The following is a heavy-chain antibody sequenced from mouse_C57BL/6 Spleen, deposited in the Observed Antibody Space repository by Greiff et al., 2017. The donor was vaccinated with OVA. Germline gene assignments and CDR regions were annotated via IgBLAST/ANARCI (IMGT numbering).Heavy chain of an antibody. Sequence: QVQLQQPGAELVRPGTSVKLSCKASGYTFTSYWMHWVKQRPGQGLEWIGVIDPSDSYTNYNQKFKGKATLTVDTSSSTAYMQLSSLTSEDSAVYYWARAGLRRDYYARDYWGQGTSVTVSS. D-gene: IGHD2-2*01. V-gene: IGHV1-59*01. CDR2: IDPSDSYT. CDR1: GYTFTSYW. J-gene: IGHJ4*01. CDR3: ARAGLRRDYYARDY.